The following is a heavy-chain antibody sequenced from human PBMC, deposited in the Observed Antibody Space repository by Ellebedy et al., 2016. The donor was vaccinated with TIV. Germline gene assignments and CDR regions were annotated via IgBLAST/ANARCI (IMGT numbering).Heavy chain of an antibody. CDR1: GFTFSNYG. Sequence: PSETLSLTCAASGFTFSNYGMHWVRQAPGKGLEWVAVISFDGNYKYYPDSVKGRFTISRDNSKNTVYLQMNSLRAEDTAVYYCARGGFGSWFDYWGQGTPATVSS. V-gene: IGHV3-30*03. CDR2: ISFDGNYK. D-gene: IGHD6-13*01. CDR3: ARGGFGSWFDY. J-gene: IGHJ4*02.